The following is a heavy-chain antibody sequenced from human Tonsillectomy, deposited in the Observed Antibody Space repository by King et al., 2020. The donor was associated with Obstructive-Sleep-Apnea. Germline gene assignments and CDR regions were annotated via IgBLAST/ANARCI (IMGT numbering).Heavy chain of an antibody. J-gene: IGHJ4*02. D-gene: IGHD4-11*01. Sequence: VQLVESGGGLVQPGGSLRLACAASGFTFGSYAMSWVRQAPGKGLEWVSTISGSGGSTYYADPVKGRVTISRDNSKNTLYLQMKSLRAEDPAIYYCAKHRSDSSNVAKLSSINYWGQGTLVTVSS. CDR2: ISGSGGST. CDR1: GFTFGSYA. V-gene: IGHV3-23*04. CDR3: AKHRSDSSNVAKLSSINY.